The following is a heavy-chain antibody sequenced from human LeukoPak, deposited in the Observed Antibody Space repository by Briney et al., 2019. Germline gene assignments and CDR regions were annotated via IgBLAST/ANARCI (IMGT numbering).Heavy chain of an antibody. Sequence: GGSLRLSCAASGFTFSSYAMSWVRQAPGKGLEWVSAISGSGGSTYYADSVEGRFTISRDNSKNTLYLQMNSLRAEDTAVYYCAKDTLSSSWYNWFDPWGQGTLVTVSS. CDR1: GFTFSSYA. D-gene: IGHD6-13*01. J-gene: IGHJ5*02. CDR2: ISGSGGST. CDR3: AKDTLSSSWYNWFDP. V-gene: IGHV3-23*01.